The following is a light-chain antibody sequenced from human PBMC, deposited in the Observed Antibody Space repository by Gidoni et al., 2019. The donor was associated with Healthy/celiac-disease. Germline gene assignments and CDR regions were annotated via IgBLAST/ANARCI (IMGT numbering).Light chain of an antibody. CDR1: QSISSY. Sequence: GDRVTITCRASQSISSYLNWYQQKPGKAPKLLIYAASSLQSGVPSRFSGSGSGTEFTLTISSLQPEDFATYYCQQSYSTPLTFXGXTKVEIK. J-gene: IGKJ4*01. CDR2: AAS. CDR3: QQSYSTPLT. V-gene: IGKV1-39*01.